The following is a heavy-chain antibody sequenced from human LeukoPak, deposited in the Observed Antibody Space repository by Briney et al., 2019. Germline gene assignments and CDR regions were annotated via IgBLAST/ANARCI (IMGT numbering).Heavy chain of an antibody. D-gene: IGHD6-19*01. CDR3: ARGWGTSGWYVPTI. J-gene: IGHJ3*02. V-gene: IGHV3-13*04. CDR2: IGSAGNT. Sequence: GGSLRLSCAASGFTFSTYDMHWVRQATGKGLEWVSTIGSAGNTYYPGSVKGRFTISRENAKDSLYLQMNSLRAGDTAVYYCARGWGTSGWYVPTIWGQGIMVTVSS. CDR1: GFTFSTYD.